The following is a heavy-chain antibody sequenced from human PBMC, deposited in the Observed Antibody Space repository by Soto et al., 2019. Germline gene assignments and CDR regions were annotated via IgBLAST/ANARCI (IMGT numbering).Heavy chain of an antibody. Sequence: QVQLVQSGAEVKTPGSSVTVSCKASGDTSTPYAISWVRQAPGQGLEWLGGIIPIAGTPTYAQKFQGRVTISEDRYTITTSMELTRLTSEDTAVYYCARGYCVSSSCHSLDSWGQGTPVTVSS. CDR1: GDTSTPYA. D-gene: IGHD2-15*01. CDR3: ARGYCVSSSCHSLDS. CDR2: IIPIAGTP. V-gene: IGHV1-69*14. J-gene: IGHJ4*02.